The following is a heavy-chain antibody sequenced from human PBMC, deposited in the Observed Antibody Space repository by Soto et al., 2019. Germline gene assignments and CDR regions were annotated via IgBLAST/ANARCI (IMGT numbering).Heavy chain of an antibody. J-gene: IGHJ6*02. CDR1: GGSLSSSSYY. D-gene: IGHD5-12*01. V-gene: IGHV4-39*01. CDR2: IYYSGST. Sequence: SETLSLTCTVSGGSLSSSSYYWGWIRQPPGKGLEWIGSIYYSGSTYYIPSLKSRVTISVDTSKNQFSLKLSSVTAADTAVYYCARQGGWLQFTYYYGMDVWGQGTTVTVSS. CDR3: ARQGGWLQFTYYYGMDV.